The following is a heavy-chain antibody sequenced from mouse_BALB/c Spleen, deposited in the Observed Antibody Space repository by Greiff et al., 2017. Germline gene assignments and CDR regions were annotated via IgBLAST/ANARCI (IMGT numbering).Heavy chain of an antibody. CDR3: ARGGYYGKTSYAMDY. Sequence: EVQLQQSGPELVKPGASVKMSCKASGYTFTSYVMHWVKQKPGQGLEWIGYINPYNDGTKYNEKFKGKATLTSDKSSSTAYMELSSLTSEDSAVYYCARGGYYGKTSYAMDYWGQGTSVTVSS. D-gene: IGHD2-1*01. V-gene: IGHV1-14*01. CDR1: GYTFTSYV. CDR2: INPYNDGT. J-gene: IGHJ4*01.